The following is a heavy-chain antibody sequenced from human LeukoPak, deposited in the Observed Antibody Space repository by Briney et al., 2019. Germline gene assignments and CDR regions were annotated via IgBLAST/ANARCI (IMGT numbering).Heavy chain of an antibody. CDR1: GFTFNTFN. CDR2: ITSGGDYI. D-gene: IGHD3-9*01. CDR3: ARGHYDVLAASYKWTPDY. J-gene: IGHJ4*02. Sequence: GGSLRLSCAASGFTFNTFNMNWVRQAPGKGLEWVSSITSGGDYIYYADLVKGRFTTSRDNAKNSLSLQLNSLRVEDTAVYYCARGHYDVLAASYKWTPDYWGQGTLVTVSS. V-gene: IGHV3-21*01.